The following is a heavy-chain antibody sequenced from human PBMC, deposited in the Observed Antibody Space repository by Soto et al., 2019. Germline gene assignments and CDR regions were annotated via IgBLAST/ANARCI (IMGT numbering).Heavy chain of an antibody. V-gene: IGHV4-39*01. CDR1: GGSISSSSSY. CDR3: VGLFPYVSRGYHLNY. D-gene: IGHD3-22*01. Sequence: SETLSLTCTVSGGSISSSSSYWGWIRQPPGKGLEWVGSIYYLGNTYYNPSLGGRVSISVDKSKNQFSLKLNSVTAADTAVFYCVGLFPYVSRGYHLNYLGQGPLVTVFS. CDR2: IYYLGNT. J-gene: IGHJ4*02.